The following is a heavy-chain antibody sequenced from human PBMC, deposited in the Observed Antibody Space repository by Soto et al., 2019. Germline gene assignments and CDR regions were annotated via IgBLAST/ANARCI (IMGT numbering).Heavy chain of an antibody. Sequence: GSLRLSCAASGFTFSSYWMSWVRQAPGKGLEWVANIKQDGSEKYYVDSVKGRFTISRDNAKNSLYLQMNSLRAEDTAVYYCASPLILYDSSGYYPQPHDAFDIWGQGTMVTVSS. CDR2: IKQDGSEK. CDR3: ASPLILYDSSGYYPQPHDAFDI. D-gene: IGHD3-22*01. CDR1: GFTFSSYW. V-gene: IGHV3-7*01. J-gene: IGHJ3*02.